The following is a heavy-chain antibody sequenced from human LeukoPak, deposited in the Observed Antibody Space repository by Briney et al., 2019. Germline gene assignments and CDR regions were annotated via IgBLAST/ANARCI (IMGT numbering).Heavy chain of an antibody. D-gene: IGHD1-1*01. J-gene: IGHJ4*02. Sequence: ASVKVSCKVSGYTLTELSMHWVRQAPGKGLEWMGGFDPEDGETIYAQKFQGRVTMTRNTSISTAYMELSSLRSEDTAIYYCGAVTITTNPDYWGQGTLVTVSS. V-gene: IGHV1-24*01. CDR3: GAVTITTNPDY. CDR2: FDPEDGET. CDR1: GYTLTELS.